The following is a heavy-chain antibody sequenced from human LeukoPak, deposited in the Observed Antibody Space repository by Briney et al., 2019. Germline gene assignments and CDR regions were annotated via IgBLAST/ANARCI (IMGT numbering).Heavy chain of an antibody. CDR2: IYYSGST. Sequence: SETLSLTCIVSGVSISSGGHYWSWIRQHPGKGLEWIGYIYYSGSTYYNPSLKSRVTISVDTSKNQFSLKLSSVTAADTAVYYCARVQRITMIVVVSNAFDIWGQGTMVTVSS. J-gene: IGHJ3*02. V-gene: IGHV4-31*03. CDR1: GVSISSGGHY. D-gene: IGHD3-22*01. CDR3: ARVQRITMIVVVSNAFDI.